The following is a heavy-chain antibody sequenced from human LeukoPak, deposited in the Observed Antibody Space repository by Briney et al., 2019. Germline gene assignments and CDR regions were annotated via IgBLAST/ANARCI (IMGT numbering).Heavy chain of an antibody. V-gene: IGHV3-53*01. J-gene: IGHJ3*02. Sequence: GGSLRLSCLASGFIFSDYGIHWVRQAPGKGLEWVSVIYSGGSTYYADSVKGRFTISRDNSKNTLYLQMNSLRAEDTAVYYCARDRGGLVKRPDAFDIWGQGTMVTVSS. CDR3: ARDRGGLVKRPDAFDI. CDR1: GFIFSDYG. D-gene: IGHD6-19*01. CDR2: IYSGGST.